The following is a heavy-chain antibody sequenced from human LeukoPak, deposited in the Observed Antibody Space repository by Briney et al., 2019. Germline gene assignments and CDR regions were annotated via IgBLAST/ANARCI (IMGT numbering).Heavy chain of an antibody. Sequence: ASVKVSCKASGYTFTSYGISWVRQAHGQGLEWMGWISAYNGNTNYAQKFQGRVTMTTDTFTSIAYMELRSMSSDDTAMYNCARDMDTGNYCGSGSYYSPPGYWGQGPRVTVSS. J-gene: IGHJ4*02. V-gene: IGHV1-18*01. CDR1: GYTFTSYG. CDR3: ARDMDTGNYCGSGSYYSPPGY. D-gene: IGHD3-10*01. CDR2: ISAYNGNT.